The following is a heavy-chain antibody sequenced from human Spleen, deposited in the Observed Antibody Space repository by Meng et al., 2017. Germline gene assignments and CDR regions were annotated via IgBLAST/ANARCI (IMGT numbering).Heavy chain of an antibody. D-gene: IGHD2-15*01. J-gene: IGHJ4*02. Sequence: QVQLEQSGAEVKKPGASVRVSCKASGYTFGSYGICWVRQAPGQGLEWMGWFVNYVDTYPAPKFQGRVTMTTDTHTNTAFMELRSLTSDDTAVYYCASGTPGRSYCDYWGQGTLVTVSS. CDR1: GYTFGSYG. CDR3: ASGTPGRSYCDY. V-gene: IGHV1-18*01. CDR2: FVNYVDT.